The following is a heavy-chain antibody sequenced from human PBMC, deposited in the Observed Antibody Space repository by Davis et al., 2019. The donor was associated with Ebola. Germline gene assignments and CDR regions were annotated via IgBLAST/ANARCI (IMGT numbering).Heavy chain of an antibody. CDR1: GGSISSSNW. Sequence: SETLSLTCAVSGGSISSSNWWSWVRQPPGKGLEWIGEIYHSGRTNYNPSLKSRVTISVDTSKNQFSLKLSSVTAADTAVYYCARLVGGIQLWPHSWFDPWGQGTLVTVSS. V-gene: IGHV4-4*02. CDR2: IYHSGRT. J-gene: IGHJ5*02. D-gene: IGHD5-18*01. CDR3: ARLVGGIQLWPHSWFDP.